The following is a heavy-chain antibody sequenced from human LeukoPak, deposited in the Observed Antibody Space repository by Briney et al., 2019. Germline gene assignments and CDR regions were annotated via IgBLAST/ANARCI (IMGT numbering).Heavy chain of an antibody. D-gene: IGHD6-13*01. J-gene: IGHJ4*02. CDR1: GGSISSYY. CDR2: IYTSGST. Sequence: SETLSLTCTVSGGSISSYYWSWIRRPAGKGLEWIGRIYTSGSTNYNPSLKSRVTMSVDTSKNQFSLKLSSVTAADTAVYYCARDLASGLLDSSSWYVLDYWGQGTLVTVSS. CDR3: ARDLASGLLDSSSWYVLDY. V-gene: IGHV4-4*07.